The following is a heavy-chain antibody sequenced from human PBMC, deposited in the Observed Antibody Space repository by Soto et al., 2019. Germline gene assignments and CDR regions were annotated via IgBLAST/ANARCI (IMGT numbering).Heavy chain of an antibody. CDR1: GFTFSSYA. D-gene: IGHD7-27*01. CDR2: ISSNGGST. CDR3: ARALGYAFDI. V-gene: IGHV3-64*01. Sequence: GGSLRLSCAASGFTFSSYAMHWVRQAPGKGLEYVSAISSNGGSTYYANSVKGRFTISRDNSKNTLYLQMGGLRAEDMAVYYCARALGYAFDIWGQGTVVTVSS. J-gene: IGHJ3*02.